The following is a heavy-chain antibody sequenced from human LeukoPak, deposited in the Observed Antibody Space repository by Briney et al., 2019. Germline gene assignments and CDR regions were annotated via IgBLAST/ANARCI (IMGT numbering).Heavy chain of an antibody. CDR2: IYYSGST. CDR1: AGSISSHY. J-gene: IGHJ4*02. Sequence: PSETLSLTCTVSAGSISSHYWSWIRQPPGKGLEWIGYIYYSGSTNYNPSLKSRVTISVDTSRNQFSLKLSSVTTADTAVYYCARGWLQLPGTFDYWGQGTLVTVSS. V-gene: IGHV4-59*11. CDR3: ARGWLQLPGTFDY. D-gene: IGHD5-24*01.